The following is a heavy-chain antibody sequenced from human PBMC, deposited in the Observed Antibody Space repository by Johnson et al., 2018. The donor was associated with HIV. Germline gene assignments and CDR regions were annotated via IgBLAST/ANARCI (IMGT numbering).Heavy chain of an antibody. V-gene: IGHV3-30*03. CDR3: AREVGSGEPPNAFDI. Sequence: QMQLVESGGGVVQPGRSLRLSCAASGFTFSSYGMHWVRQAPGKGLAWVAVISYDGSNKYYADSVKGRFTISRDNSKNTLYLQMNSLRAEDTAVYYCAREVGSGEPPNAFDIWGQGTMVTVSS. CDR2: ISYDGSNK. D-gene: IGHD3-16*01. CDR1: GFTFSSYG. J-gene: IGHJ3*02.